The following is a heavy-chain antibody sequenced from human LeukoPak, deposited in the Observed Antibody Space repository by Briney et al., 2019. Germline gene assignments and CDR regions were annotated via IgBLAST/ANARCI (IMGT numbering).Heavy chain of an antibody. D-gene: IGHD4-17*01. Sequence: ASVKVSCKASGYTFTGYYMHWVRQAPGQGLEWMGRINPNSGGTNYAQKFQGRVTMPRGTSISTAYMELSRLRSDDTAVYYCARERGDYEEYYFDYWGQGTLVTVSS. CDR2: INPNSGGT. V-gene: IGHV1-2*06. CDR1: GYTFTGYY. CDR3: ARERGDYEEYYFDY. J-gene: IGHJ4*02.